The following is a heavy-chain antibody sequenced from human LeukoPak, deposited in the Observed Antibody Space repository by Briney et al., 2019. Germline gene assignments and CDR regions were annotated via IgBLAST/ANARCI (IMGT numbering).Heavy chain of an antibody. CDR3: ARGYVLRFLEWLEGTEYYFDY. CDR2: ISHSGST. Sequence: GSLRLSCAASGFTVSSNYMSWVRQAPGKGLEWIGEISHSGSTYYNPSPKSRVTISVDTSKNQFSLKLSSVTAADTAVYYCARGYVLRFLEWLEGTEYYFDYWGQGTLVTVSS. CDR1: GFTVSSNY. D-gene: IGHD3-3*01. J-gene: IGHJ4*02. V-gene: IGHV4-34*01.